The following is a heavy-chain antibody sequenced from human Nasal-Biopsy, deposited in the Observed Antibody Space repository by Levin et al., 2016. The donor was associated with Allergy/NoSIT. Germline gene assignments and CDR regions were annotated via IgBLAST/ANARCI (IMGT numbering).Heavy chain of an antibody. CDR1: GFTFSRSA. CDR3: AKDEANWLTSSYFYGMDV. Sequence: GGSLRLSCAASGFTFSRSAVHWVRQAPGKGLEWVAVVSYDAANRYYADSVKGRFTISRDNSKNTLYLEMNSLRDEDTAVYYCAKDEANWLTSSYFYGMDVWGQGTTVTVSS. J-gene: IGHJ6*02. V-gene: IGHV3-30*18. D-gene: IGHD7-27*01. CDR2: VSYDAANR.